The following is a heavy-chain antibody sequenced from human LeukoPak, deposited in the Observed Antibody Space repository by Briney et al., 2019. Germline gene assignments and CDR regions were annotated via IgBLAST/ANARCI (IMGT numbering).Heavy chain of an antibody. CDR2: INSGGSNT. CDR1: GFTFSTSP. J-gene: IGHJ4*02. D-gene: IGHD4-23*01. CDR3: AKGQPTQGYGGNSGVL. Sequence: GGSLRLSCAASGFTFSTSPMAWVRQSPGKGPEWVSSINSGGSNTYYADSVKGRFTISRDNSKNTLYLQMNSLRAEDTAVYYCAKGQPTQGYGGNSGVLWGQGTLVTVSS. V-gene: IGHV3-23*01.